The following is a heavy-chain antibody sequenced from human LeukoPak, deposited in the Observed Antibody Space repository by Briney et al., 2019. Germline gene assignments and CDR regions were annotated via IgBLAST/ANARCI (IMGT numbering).Heavy chain of an antibody. D-gene: IGHD2-8*01. Sequence: GGSLRLSCAASGFTFRNYNMNWVRQSPGKGLEWVSYMSVRGTYIYYAHSIKGRFTISRDNARNSLYLQMNSLRADETAVYYCVKDYATACRYPFYSWGQGTPVTVSS. V-gene: IGHV3-21*01. CDR3: VKDYATACRYPFYS. J-gene: IGHJ4*02. CDR1: GFTFRNYN. CDR2: MSVRGTYI.